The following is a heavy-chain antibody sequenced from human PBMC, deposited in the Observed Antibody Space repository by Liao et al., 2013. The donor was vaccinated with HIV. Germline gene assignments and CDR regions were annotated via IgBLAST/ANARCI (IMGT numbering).Heavy chain of an antibody. J-gene: IGHJ4*02. CDR3: ARGVLPPTGAGFIWNY. CDR1: GASINSYY. V-gene: IGHV4-4*07. CDR2: IYASGST. Sequence: QVQLQESGPGLVKPSETLSLTCSVSGASINSYYWSWIRQPAGKRLEWIGRIYASGSTNYNPSLRSRVTMSLDTSKNHFSLKLTSVTAADTALYYCARGVLPPTGAGFIWNYWGQGILVTVSS. D-gene: IGHD2-8*02.